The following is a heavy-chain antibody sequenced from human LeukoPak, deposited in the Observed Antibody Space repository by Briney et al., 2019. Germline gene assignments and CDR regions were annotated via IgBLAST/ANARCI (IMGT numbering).Heavy chain of an antibody. D-gene: IGHD3-9*01. Sequence: PGEALKISCKGSGYSFPSYWISWVRQMPGKGVEGMGRIDPSDSYTTYSPPFQGRLTISADKAISTASLQWSSLKASETAMYYCASGAHYDILTGYYADWFDPWGQGTLVTVSS. CDR3: ASGAHYDILTGYYADWFDP. V-gene: IGHV5-10-1*01. CDR1: GYSFPSYW. J-gene: IGHJ5*02. CDR2: IDPSDSYT.